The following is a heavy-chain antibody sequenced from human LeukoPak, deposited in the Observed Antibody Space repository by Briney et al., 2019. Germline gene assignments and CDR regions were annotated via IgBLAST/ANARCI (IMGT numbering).Heavy chain of an antibody. CDR3: ARDGSSIFGVAYYYYYYMDV. J-gene: IGHJ6*03. V-gene: IGHV1-2*02. D-gene: IGHD3-3*01. CDR2: INPNSGGT. CDR1: GGTFSSYA. Sequence: ASVKVSCKASGGTFSSYAISWVRQAPGQGLEWMGWINPNSGGTNYAQKFQGRVTMTRDTSISTAYMELSRLRSDDTAVYYCARDGSSIFGVAYYYYYYMDVWGKGTTVTVSS.